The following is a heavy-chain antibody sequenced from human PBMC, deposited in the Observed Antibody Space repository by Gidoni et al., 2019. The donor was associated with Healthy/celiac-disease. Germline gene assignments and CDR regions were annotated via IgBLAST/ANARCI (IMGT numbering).Heavy chain of an antibody. CDR3: VRAVVTHEDDYFDY. V-gene: IGHV4-34*01. J-gene: IGHJ4*02. CDR1: GGSFSGSY. CDR2: INHSGST. Sequence: QVQLQQWGAGLLKPSETLSLTCAVYGGSFSGSYWSWIRQPPGKGLEWIGEINHSGSTNYNPSLKSRVTISVDTSKNQFSLKLSSVTAADTAVYYCVRAVVTHEDDYFDYWGQGTLVTVSS. D-gene: IGHD2-21*02.